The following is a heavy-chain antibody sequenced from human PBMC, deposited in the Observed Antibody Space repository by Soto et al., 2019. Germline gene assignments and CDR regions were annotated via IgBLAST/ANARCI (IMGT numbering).Heavy chain of an antibody. CDR2: IHHSGST. J-gene: IGHJ4*02. Sequence: QVQLQESGPGLVKPSGTLSLTCTVSGASISSTSSGDWWSWVRQPPGKGLEWIGEIHHSGSTNYNPSLKSRVTMSVDKSKNQFSLRLSYVTAADTAVYYCAKMVGATLVDYWGQGTLGTVSS. V-gene: IGHV4-4*02. CDR3: AKMVGATLVDY. CDR1: GASISSTSSGDW. D-gene: IGHD1-26*01.